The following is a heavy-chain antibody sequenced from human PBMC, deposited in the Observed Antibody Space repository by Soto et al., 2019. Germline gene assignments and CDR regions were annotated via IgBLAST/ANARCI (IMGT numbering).Heavy chain of an antibody. D-gene: IGHD1-26*01. CDR1: GYNFTRSG. CDR3: ASIVGAIEGDFDI. J-gene: IGHJ3*02. CDR2: ISASTGNT. V-gene: IGHV1-18*04. Sequence: AAAKVSSKASGYNFTRSGIRWARQAPGQGLAWMAWISASTGNTNYAQKLQGRVTMTTDTSTSTAYMQLRSLRSDDTAVYYCASIVGAIEGDFDIWGQGAMVTVSS.